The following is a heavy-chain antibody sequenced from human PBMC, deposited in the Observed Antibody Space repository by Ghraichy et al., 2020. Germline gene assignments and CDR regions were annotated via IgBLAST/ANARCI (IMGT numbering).Heavy chain of an antibody. CDR2: IGTAGDT. V-gene: IGHV3-13*01. CDR1: GFTFSSYD. CDR3: ARNTYDILTGETFFDY. D-gene: IGHD3-9*01. Sequence: GGSLRLSCAASGFTFSSYDMHWVRQATGKGLEWVSAIGTAGDTYYPGSVKGRFTISRENAKNSLYLQMNSLRAGDTAVYYCARNTYDILTGETFFDYWGQGTLVTVSS. J-gene: IGHJ4*02.